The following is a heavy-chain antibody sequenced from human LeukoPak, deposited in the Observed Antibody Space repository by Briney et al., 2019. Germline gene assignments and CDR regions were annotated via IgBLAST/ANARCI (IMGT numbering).Heavy chain of an antibody. Sequence: SQTLSLTCTVSGDSISSGVYYWSWIRQHPGKGLEWIGYIYYSGSTYSNPSLKSRLTMSVDISKNQFSLKLSSVTAADTAVYYCARGVKGLRGAFDIWGQGTMVTVSS. CDR3: ARGVKGLRGAFDI. J-gene: IGHJ3*02. V-gene: IGHV4-31*03. CDR2: IYYSGST. D-gene: IGHD3-10*01. CDR1: GDSISSGVYY.